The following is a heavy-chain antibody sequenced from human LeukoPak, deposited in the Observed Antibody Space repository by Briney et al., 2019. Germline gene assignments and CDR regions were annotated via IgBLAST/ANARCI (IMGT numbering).Heavy chain of an antibody. V-gene: IGHV3-9*01. CDR1: GFTFDDYA. Sequence: GGSLRLYCAASGFTFDDYAMHWVRQDPGKGLEWVSGISWNSGSIGYADSVKGRFTISRDNAKNSQYLQMNSLRAEDTALYYCAKDITHSIVGATAVDYWGQGTLVTVSS. CDR3: AKDITHSIVGATAVDY. D-gene: IGHD1-26*01. J-gene: IGHJ4*02. CDR2: ISWNSGSI.